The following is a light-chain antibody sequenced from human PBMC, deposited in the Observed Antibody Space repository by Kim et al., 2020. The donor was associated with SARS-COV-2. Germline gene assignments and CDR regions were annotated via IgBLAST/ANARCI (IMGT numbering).Light chain of an antibody. V-gene: IGKV3-15*01. CDR1: QSVSNN. J-gene: IGKJ1*01. Sequence: SPAERATLSCRASQSVSNNFLALYQQQPGQAPRLLISGASTRATGIPARFSGSGSGTEFTLTISSLQSEDFAVYYCQQYSNWPRTFGQGTKVDIK. CDR2: GAS. CDR3: QQYSNWPRT.